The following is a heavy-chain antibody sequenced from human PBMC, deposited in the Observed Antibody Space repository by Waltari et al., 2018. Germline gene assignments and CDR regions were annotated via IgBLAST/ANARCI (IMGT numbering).Heavy chain of an antibody. CDR3: GSWYYGDY. D-gene: IGHD6-13*01. CDR1: GFTVSSTY. Sequence: EVQLVESGGGSVQPGGSLRLSCAASGFTVSSTYMAWVRQAPGMGLEGVSVIYSGGNTYYADSVKGRFTVSRDNSKNTVYLQMNSLRAEDTAVYYCGSWYYGDYWGQGNLVTVSS. J-gene: IGHJ4*02. V-gene: IGHV3-66*02. CDR2: IYSGGNT.